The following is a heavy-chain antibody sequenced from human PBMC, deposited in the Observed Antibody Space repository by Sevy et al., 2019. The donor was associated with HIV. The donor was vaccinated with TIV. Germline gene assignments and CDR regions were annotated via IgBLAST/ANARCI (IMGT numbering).Heavy chain of an antibody. V-gene: IGHV3-30*02. D-gene: IGHD2-21*02. CDR3: AKEGDGGNSHGYYYGMDV. CDR1: GFTFSSYG. Sequence: GGSLRLSCAASGFTFSSYGMHWVRQAPGKGLEWVAFIRYDGSNKYYADSVKGRFTISRDNSKNTLYLQMNSLRAGDTAVYYCAKEGDGGNSHGYYYGMDVWGQGTTVTVSS. J-gene: IGHJ6*02. CDR2: IRYDGSNK.